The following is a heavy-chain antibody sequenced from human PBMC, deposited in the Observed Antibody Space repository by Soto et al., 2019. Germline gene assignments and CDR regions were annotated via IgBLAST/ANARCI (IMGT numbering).Heavy chain of an antibody. CDR3: AKGGAVTGGVDWFDP. Sequence: QVQLVQSGAEVKEPGASVKVSCKSSGYSFTGYYIHWVRQAPGQGLEWMGWINPNSGGTIYRQDFQGRVTMTRDTSISTAYMEVSRLRYEATAVYYCAKGGAVTGGVDWFDPWGQGTLVTVSS. V-gene: IGHV1-2*02. D-gene: IGHD6-19*01. CDR2: INPNSGGT. CDR1: GYSFTGYY. J-gene: IGHJ5*02.